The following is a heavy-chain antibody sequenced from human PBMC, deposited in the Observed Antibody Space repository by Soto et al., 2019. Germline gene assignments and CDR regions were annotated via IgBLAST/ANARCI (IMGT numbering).Heavy chain of an antibody. CDR2: ISSSSSYI. CDR1: GFTFSSYS. CDR3: ARDAVGSLYYDFWSGSPDY. J-gene: IGHJ4*02. V-gene: IGHV3-21*01. D-gene: IGHD3-3*01. Sequence: PGVSLRLSCAASGFTFSSYSMNWVRLAPGKGLEWVSSISSSSSYIYYADSVKGRFTISRDNAKNSLYLQMNSLRAEDTAVYYCARDAVGSLYYDFWSGSPDYWGQGTLVTVS.